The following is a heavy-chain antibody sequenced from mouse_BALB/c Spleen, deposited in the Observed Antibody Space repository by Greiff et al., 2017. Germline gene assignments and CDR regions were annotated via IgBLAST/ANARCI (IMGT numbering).Heavy chain of an antibody. CDR3: ARSTLIRFYAMDY. D-gene: IGHD1-1*01. CDR2: IDPANGTT. CDR1: GFNIKDTY. Sequence: EVQLHQSGAELVKPGASVKLSCTASGFNIKDTYMHWVKQRPEQGLEWIGRIDPANGTTKYDPKFQGKATITADTSSNTAYLQLSSLTSEDTAVYYCARSTLIRFYAMDYWGQGTSVTVSS. V-gene: IGHV14-3*02. J-gene: IGHJ4*01.